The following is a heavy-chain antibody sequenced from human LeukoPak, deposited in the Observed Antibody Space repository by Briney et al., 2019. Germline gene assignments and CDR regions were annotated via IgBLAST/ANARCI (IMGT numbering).Heavy chain of an antibody. D-gene: IGHD3-22*01. CDR1: GFTFSSYA. CDR2: ISSNGGST. CDR3: VKFYSSGPKGYFDY. V-gene: IGHV3-64D*09. Sequence: GGSLRLSCSASGFTFSSYAMHWVRQAPGKGLEYVSAISSNGGSTYYADSVKGRFTISRDNSKNTLYLQMSSLRAEDTAVYYCVKFYSSGPKGYFDYWGQGTLVTASS. J-gene: IGHJ4*02.